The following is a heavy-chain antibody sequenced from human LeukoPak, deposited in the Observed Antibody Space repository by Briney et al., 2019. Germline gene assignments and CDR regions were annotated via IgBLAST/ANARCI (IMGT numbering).Heavy chain of an antibody. Sequence: TGESLKISCKGSVYSFTNYWIAWVRQMPGKGLEWMGIMYPDDSDIRYSPSFQGQVTISADKSTTTAYLQWRSLKASDTAMYYCARRDYDGKHFDYWGQGTLVTVSS. D-gene: IGHD4-23*01. CDR3: ARRDYDGKHFDY. V-gene: IGHV5-51*01. CDR1: VYSFTNYW. J-gene: IGHJ4*02. CDR2: MYPDDSDI.